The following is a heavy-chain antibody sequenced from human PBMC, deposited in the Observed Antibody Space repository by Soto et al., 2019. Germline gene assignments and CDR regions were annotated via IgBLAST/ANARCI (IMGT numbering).Heavy chain of an antibody. D-gene: IGHD6-13*01. J-gene: IGHJ4*02. Sequence: PGGSLRLSCAASGFTFSSYAMSWVRQAPGKGLEWVSAISGSGGSTYYADSVKGRFTISRDNSKNTLYLQMNSLRAEDTAVYYCAKDRLPYGIAAASELDYWGQGTLVTVSS. V-gene: IGHV3-23*01. CDR3: AKDRLPYGIAAASELDY. CDR1: GFTFSSYA. CDR2: ISGSGGST.